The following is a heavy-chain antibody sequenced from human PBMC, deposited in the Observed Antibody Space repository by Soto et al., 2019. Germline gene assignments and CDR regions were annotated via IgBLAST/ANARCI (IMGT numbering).Heavy chain of an antibody. CDR2: VSASGGST. CDR3: AKTMGDCSGGSCYGAYSMDV. D-gene: IGHD2-15*01. Sequence: EVQLLESGGGLVQPEGSLRLSCAASGFSFNTYAMSWVRQARGKGPEWVSTVSASGGSTYSADSVKGRFTISRDNSKNTVQLQMNSLRAEDTAVYYCAKTMGDCSGGSCYGAYSMDVWGQGITVTVSS. J-gene: IGHJ6*02. V-gene: IGHV3-23*01. CDR1: GFSFNTYA.